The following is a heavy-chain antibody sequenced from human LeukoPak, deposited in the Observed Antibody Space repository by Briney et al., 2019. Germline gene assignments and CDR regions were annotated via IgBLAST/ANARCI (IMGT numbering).Heavy chain of an antibody. V-gene: IGHV3-21*01. CDR3: ARDTVRIAVAGYYFDY. D-gene: IGHD6-19*01. CDR2: ISSSSSYI. J-gene: IGHJ4*02. CDR1: GFTFSSYS. Sequence: GGSLRLSCAASGFTFSSYSMNWVRQAPGKGLEWVSSISSSSSYIYYADSVKGRSTISRDNAKNSLYLQMNSLRAEDTAVYYCARDTVRIAVAGYYFDYWGQGTLVTVSS.